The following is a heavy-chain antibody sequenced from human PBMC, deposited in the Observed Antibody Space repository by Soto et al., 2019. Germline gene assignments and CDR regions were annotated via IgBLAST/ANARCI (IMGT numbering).Heavy chain of an antibody. CDR3: ARQGGGMGVWYFDY. CDR1: GFTFSSYA. CDR2: ISYDGTYI. V-gene: IGHV3-30*03. Sequence: QVQLVESGGGVVQPGASLRLSCAASGFTFSSYARHWVRQTPGKGLEWVAAISYDGTYIYHVDSVKGRLTISRDNSKNTLFLQMNSLRPEDTAVYYCARQGGGMGVWYFDYWGQGSLVTVSS. D-gene: IGHD3-16*01. J-gene: IGHJ4*02.